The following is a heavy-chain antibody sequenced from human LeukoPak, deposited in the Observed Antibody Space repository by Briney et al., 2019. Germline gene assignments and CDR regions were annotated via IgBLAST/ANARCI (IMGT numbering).Heavy chain of an antibody. CDR3: ARVCVVVVAALSGIYYYYYMDV. CDR1: GGSISSSSYY. J-gene: IGHJ6*03. D-gene: IGHD2-15*01. CDR2: IYYSGST. V-gene: IGHV4-39*01. Sequence: PSETLSLTCTVSGGSISSSSYYWGWIRQPPGKGLEWIGSIYYSGSTYYNPSLKSRVTISVDTSKNQFSLKLSSVTAADTAVYYCARVCVVVVAALSGIYYYYYMDVWGKGTTVTVSS.